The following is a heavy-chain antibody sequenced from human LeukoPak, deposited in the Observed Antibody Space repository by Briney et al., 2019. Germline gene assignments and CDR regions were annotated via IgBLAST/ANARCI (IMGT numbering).Heavy chain of an antibody. V-gene: IGHV4-4*02. CDR1: GGSISSSNW. CDR3: ARGREEYSSGWFGFDY. J-gene: IGHJ4*02. D-gene: IGHD6-19*01. Sequence: PSGTLSLTCAVSGGSISSSNWWSWVRQPPGKGLEWIGEIYHSGSTNYNPSLKSRVTISVDKSKNQFSLKLSSVTAGATAVYYCARGREEYSSGWFGFDYWGQGTLVTVSS. CDR2: IYHSGST.